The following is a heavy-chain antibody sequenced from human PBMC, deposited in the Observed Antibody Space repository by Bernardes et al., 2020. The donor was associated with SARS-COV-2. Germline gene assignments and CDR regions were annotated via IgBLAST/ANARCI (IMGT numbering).Heavy chain of an antibody. J-gene: IGHJ6*02. Sequence: GSLRLSCAGSGFDFSDFWMTWVRQAPGKGLEWVANIKRDGSETYYVDSVKGRFTISRDNAKNLVFLQMNSLRAEDTAVFYCARSAGMDVWGQGTMVTVSS. V-gene: IGHV3-7*03. CDR3: ARSAGMDV. CDR2: IKRDGSET. CDR1: GFDFSDFW.